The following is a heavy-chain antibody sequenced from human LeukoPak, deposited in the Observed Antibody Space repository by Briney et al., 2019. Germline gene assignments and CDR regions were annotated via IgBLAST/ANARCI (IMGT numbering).Heavy chain of an antibody. Sequence: GGSLRLSCAASGFTFSSNWMHWVRQAPGKGLVWVSRINEDGSTTNYADSVKGRSTIFRDNAKNTLYLQMNSLRAEDTAVYYCVRDLGGRSGHWGQGTLVTVPS. J-gene: IGHJ4*02. CDR1: GFTFSSNW. D-gene: IGHD1-26*01. V-gene: IGHV3-74*01. CDR3: VRDLGGRSGH. CDR2: INEDGSTT.